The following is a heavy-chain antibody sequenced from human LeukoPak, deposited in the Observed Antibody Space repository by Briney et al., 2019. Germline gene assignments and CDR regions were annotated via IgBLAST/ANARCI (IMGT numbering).Heavy chain of an antibody. Sequence: ASVKVSCKASGYTFTNYAMHWVRQAPGQRLEWMGWISAYNGNTNYAQKLQGRVTMTTDTSTSTAYMELRSLRSDDTAVYYCARAPLRYFDWLPYDAFDIWGQGTMVTVSS. J-gene: IGHJ3*02. V-gene: IGHV1-18*01. D-gene: IGHD3-9*01. CDR1: GYTFTNYA. CDR2: ISAYNGNT. CDR3: ARAPLRYFDWLPYDAFDI.